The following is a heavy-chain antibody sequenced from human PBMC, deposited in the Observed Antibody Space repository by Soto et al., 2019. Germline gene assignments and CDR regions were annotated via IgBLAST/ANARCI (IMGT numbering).Heavy chain of an antibody. CDR2: IYYSGST. D-gene: IGHD4-4*01. J-gene: IGHJ4*02. CDR3: ARGMTTVTTLDY. Sequence: SETLSLTCTVSGGSISSGDYYWSWIRQPPGKGLEWIGYIYYSGSTYYNPSLKSRVTISVDRSKNQFSLKLSSVTAADTAVYYCARGMTTVTTLDYWGQGTLVTVSS. CDR1: GGSISSGDYY. V-gene: IGHV4-30-4*01.